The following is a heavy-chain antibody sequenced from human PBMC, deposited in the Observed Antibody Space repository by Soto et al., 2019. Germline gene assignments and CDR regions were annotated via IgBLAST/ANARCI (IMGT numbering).Heavy chain of an antibody. CDR1: GYTFTGHY. J-gene: IGHJ4*02. D-gene: IGHD1-26*01. CDR2: IGPESGAT. V-gene: IGHV1-2*02. Sequence: ASVKVSCKASGYTFTGHYIHWVRQAPEQGPEWMGEIGPESGATRYAQRFQGRVTMNRDMSITTVYMELNNLSPDDTAVYYCGRGRSGQIVVFYWGQGTPVTVSS. CDR3: GRGRSGQIVVFY.